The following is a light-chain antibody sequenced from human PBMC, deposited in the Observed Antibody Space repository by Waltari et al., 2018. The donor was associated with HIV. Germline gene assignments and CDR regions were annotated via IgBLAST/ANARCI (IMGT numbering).Light chain of an antibody. J-gene: IGLJ1*01. CDR3: QSADSSGTYV. CDR1: GLASQY. V-gene: IGLV3-25*03. CDR2: KDT. Sequence: SSELNHPPSVSASPGQTATITCSGDGLASQYAFWYQQKAGHAPVVVMYKDTERPLGIPERFSGSISGTTVTLTINEVQAEDEADYYCQSADSSGTYVFGSGTKVTVL.